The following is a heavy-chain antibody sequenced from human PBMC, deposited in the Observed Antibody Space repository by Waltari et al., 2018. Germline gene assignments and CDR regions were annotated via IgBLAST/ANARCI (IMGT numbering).Heavy chain of an antibody. CDR1: GGSISTYY. J-gene: IGHJ6*03. CDR2: IYATGST. Sequence: AQLQESGPGLVKPAETRSLTCPVPGGSISTYYWRWIRQPAGQGLDGIGRIYATGSTNYNPSLKSRVTMSVDTSKNQFSLKLSSVTAADTAVYYCARLPYNNIYFYYYMDVWGKGTTVTVSS. V-gene: IGHV4-4*07. CDR3: ARLPYNNIYFYYYMDV. D-gene: IGHD3-10*01.